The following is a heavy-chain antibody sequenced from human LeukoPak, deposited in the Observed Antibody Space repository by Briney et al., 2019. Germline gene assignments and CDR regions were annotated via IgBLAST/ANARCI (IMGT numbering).Heavy chain of an antibody. CDR1: GYTFTSYA. CDR2: INTNTGNP. CDR3: ARPRQIAAAGFDAFDI. Sequence: ASVKVSCKASGYTFTSYAMNWVRQAPGQGLEWMGWINTNTGNPTYAQGFTGRFVFSLDTSVSTAYLQISSLKAEDTTVYYCARPRQIAAAGFDAFDIWGQGTMVTVSS. V-gene: IGHV7-4-1*02. D-gene: IGHD6-13*01. J-gene: IGHJ3*02.